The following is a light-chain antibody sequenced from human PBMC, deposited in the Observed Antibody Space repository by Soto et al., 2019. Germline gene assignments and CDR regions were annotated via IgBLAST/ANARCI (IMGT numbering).Light chain of an antibody. J-gene: IGLJ1*01. V-gene: IGLV2-14*01. CDR3: SSFTSSATLV. CDR1: SSDVGGYNY. CDR2: EVS. Sequence: QSALTQPASVSGSPGQSITISCTGTSSDVGGYNYVSWYQQHPGKDPKLMISEVSKRPSGVSNRFSGSKSGNTASLTISGLQAEDEADYYCSSFTSSATLVFGTGTKVTVL.